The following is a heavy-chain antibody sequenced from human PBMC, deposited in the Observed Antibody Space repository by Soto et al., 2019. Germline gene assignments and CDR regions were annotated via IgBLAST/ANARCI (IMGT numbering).Heavy chain of an antibody. J-gene: IGHJ6*02. D-gene: IGHD6-13*01. CDR1: GFTFSSYA. Sequence: TGGSLRLSCAASGFTFSSYAVHWVRQAPGKGLEWVAVMSYDGSNKYYADSVKGRFTISRDNAKNSLYLQMNSLRAEDTAVYYCARVAPEDIAAVLYYYYYYGMDVWGQGTTVTVSS. CDR2: MSYDGSNK. V-gene: IGHV3-30-3*01. CDR3: ARVAPEDIAAVLYYYYYYGMDV.